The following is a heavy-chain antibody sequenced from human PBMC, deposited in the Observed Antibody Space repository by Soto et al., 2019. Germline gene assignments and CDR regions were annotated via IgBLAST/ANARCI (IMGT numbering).Heavy chain of an antibody. CDR2: IYSSGST. CDR3: ARDHPHSYGVYYFDY. CDR1: GGPISTYY. J-gene: IGHJ4*02. D-gene: IGHD5-18*01. V-gene: IGHV4-59*01. Sequence: PSETLSLTCNVSGGPISTYYWNWLRQSPGKGLEWIGYIYSSGSTHYNPSLQNRVTISIDTSKNQVSLKVNSVTAAYTAVYYCARDHPHSYGVYYFDYWGQGTPVTVS.